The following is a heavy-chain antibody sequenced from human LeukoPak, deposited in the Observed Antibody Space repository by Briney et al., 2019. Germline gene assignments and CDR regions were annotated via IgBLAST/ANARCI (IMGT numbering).Heavy chain of an antibody. CDR1: GFTFSDYI. D-gene: IGHD3-22*01. CDR2: ISSSSSYI. Sequence: PGGSLRLSCSASGFTFSDYILDWVRQAPGKGLEWVSSISSSSSYISFADSVKGRFTISRDNAKNSLFLQMNSLRADDTAVYYCVRGGYYDSRDAFHIWGQGTVVTVSS. CDR3: VRGGYYDSRDAFHI. J-gene: IGHJ3*02. V-gene: IGHV3-21*01.